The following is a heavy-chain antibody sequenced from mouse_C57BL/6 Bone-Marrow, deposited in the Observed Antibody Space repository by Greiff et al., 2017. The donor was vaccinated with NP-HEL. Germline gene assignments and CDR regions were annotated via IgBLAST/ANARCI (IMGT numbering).Heavy chain of an antibody. D-gene: IGHD1-1*01. CDR2: IDPENGDT. V-gene: IGHV14-4*01. Sequence: EVQLQQSGAELVRPGASVKLSCTASGFNIKDDYMHWVKQRPEQGLEWIGWIDPENGDTEYASKFQGKATITADTSSNTAYLQLSSLTSDDTAVYYCTNYYGSPLDDIWGQGTALTVSS. CDR3: TNYYGSPLDDI. J-gene: IGHJ2*01. CDR1: GFNIKDDY.